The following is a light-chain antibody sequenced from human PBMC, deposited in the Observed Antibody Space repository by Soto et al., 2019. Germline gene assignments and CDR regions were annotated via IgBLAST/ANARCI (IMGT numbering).Light chain of an antibody. CDR1: QSISSY. Sequence: DIELTQSPSSLSSSVGDRVTLSCRASQSISSYLDWYQQKPGQAPRLLIYDASSMESGIPARFSGSGSGTDFTLTISSLQSEDFAIYYCQQSNSWPPTFGQGTKVDI. V-gene: IGKV1-39*01. CDR2: DAS. J-gene: IGKJ1*01. CDR3: QQSNSWPPT.